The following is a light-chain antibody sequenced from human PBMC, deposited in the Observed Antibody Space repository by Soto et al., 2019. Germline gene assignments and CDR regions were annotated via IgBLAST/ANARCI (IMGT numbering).Light chain of an antibody. CDR2: DAS. CDR1: QSVSSS. J-gene: IGKJ2*01. Sequence: EIVLTQSPATLSLSPGERATLSCSASQSVSSSLAWYQQKPGQAPRLLIYDASNRATDIPARFSGSGSGTDFTLTINSLEPEDFAVYYCQQRSNWPRTFGQGTKLEIQ. CDR3: QQRSNWPRT. V-gene: IGKV3-11*01.